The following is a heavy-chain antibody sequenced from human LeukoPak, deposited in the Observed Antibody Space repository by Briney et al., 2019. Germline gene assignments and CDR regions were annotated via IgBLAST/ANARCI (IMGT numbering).Heavy chain of an antibody. CDR2: ISGYNGNT. J-gene: IGHJ6*02. Sequence: GASVKVSCKASGYTFTSYGISWVRQAPGQGLEWMGWISGYNGNTNYAQKLQGRVTMTTDTSTSTAYMELRSLRSDDTAVYYCARDDNVVVPAAHVYYHYGMDVWGQGTTVTVSS. CDR1: GYTFTSYG. V-gene: IGHV1-18*01. CDR3: ARDDNVVVPAAHVYYHYGMDV. D-gene: IGHD2-2*01.